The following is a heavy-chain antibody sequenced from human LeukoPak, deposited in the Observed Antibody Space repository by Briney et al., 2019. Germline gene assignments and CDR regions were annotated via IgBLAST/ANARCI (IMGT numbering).Heavy chain of an antibody. Sequence: PGGSLRLSCVGSGFTFSDYAMNWVRQTPGKGLEWISALGARGDIFYADSVQGRFTISRDNSNNAAHLQMNNLRPEDTAIYYCAKRGPGPVAGSYDFWGQGTLVTVSS. CDR1: GFTFSDYA. CDR3: AKRGPGPVAGSYDF. D-gene: IGHD6-19*01. J-gene: IGHJ4*02. V-gene: IGHV3-23*01. CDR2: LGARGDI.